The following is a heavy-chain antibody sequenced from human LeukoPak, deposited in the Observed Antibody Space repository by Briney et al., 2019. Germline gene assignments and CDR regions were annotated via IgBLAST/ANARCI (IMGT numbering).Heavy chain of an antibody. CDR3: ASRRTRPTRYSSSWYFNCFDY. V-gene: IGHV4-39*07. D-gene: IGHD6-13*01. J-gene: IGHJ4*02. CDR2: INHIGGT. Sequence: SETLSLTCTVSGGSISSSSYYWGWIRQPPGQGLEWIGEINHIGGTNYNPSLKSRVTISVDTSKNQFSLKLSSVTAADTAVYYCASRRTRPTRYSSSWYFNCFDYWGQGTLVTVSS. CDR1: GGSISSSSYY.